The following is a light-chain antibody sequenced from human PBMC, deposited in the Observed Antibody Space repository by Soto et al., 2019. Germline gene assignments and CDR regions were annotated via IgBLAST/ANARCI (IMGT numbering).Light chain of an antibody. J-gene: IGKJ4*01. V-gene: IGKV3-20*01. CDR2: GAS. Sequence: EIVWTQSPGTLSLSPGESATLSCRASQSVSSSYLAWYQQKPGQAPRLLIYGASSRATGIPDRFSGSGSGTEFTLTISRLEPEDFEVYYCQQYGSSPLTFGGGTKVDI. CDR1: QSVSSSY. CDR3: QQYGSSPLT.